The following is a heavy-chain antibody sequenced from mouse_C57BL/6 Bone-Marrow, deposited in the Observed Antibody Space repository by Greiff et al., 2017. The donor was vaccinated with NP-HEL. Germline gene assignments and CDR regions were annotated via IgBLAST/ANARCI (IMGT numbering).Heavy chain of an antibody. J-gene: IGHJ2*01. CDR3: ARVIYYYGSSYAGYYFDY. CDR2: INSDGGST. CDR1: EYEFPSHD. Sequence: EVMLVESGGGLVQPGESLKLSCESNEYEFPSHDMSWVRKTPEKRLELVAAINSDGGSTYYPDTMERRFIISRDNTKKTLYLQMSSLRSEDTALYYCARVIYYYGSSYAGYYFDYWGQGTTLTVSS. V-gene: IGHV5-2*01. D-gene: IGHD1-1*01.